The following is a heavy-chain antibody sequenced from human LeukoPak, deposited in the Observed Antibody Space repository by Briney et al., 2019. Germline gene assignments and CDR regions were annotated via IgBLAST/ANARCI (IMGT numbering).Heavy chain of an antibody. J-gene: IGHJ4*02. CDR1: GGSFSGYY. CDR2: INHSGST. V-gene: IGHV4-34*01. CDR3: ARGRSKRRYGGNHPVDY. Sequence: PSETLSLTCAVYGGSFSGYYWSWIRQPPGKGLEWIWEINHSGSTNYNPSLKSRVTISVDTSKNQFSLKLSSVTAADTAVYYCARGRSKRRYGGNHPVDYWGQGTLVTVSS. D-gene: IGHD4-23*01.